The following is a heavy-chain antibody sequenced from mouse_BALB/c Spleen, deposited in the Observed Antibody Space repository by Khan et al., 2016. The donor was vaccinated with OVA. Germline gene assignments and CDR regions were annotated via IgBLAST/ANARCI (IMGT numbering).Heavy chain of an antibody. Sequence: EVQLKQSGPELMKPGASVKISCKASGYSFTNYYIHWVKQSHGQSLEWLGYIDPFNGGTTYNQKFKGTATLTADKSSSTAYMHLNNLTSEDSAVYYCTRLGTTGWFTYWGQGTLVTVSA. CDR3: TRLGTTGWFTY. CDR2: IDPFNGGT. V-gene: IGHV1S135*01. D-gene: IGHD2-13*01. CDR1: GYSFTNYY. J-gene: IGHJ3*01.